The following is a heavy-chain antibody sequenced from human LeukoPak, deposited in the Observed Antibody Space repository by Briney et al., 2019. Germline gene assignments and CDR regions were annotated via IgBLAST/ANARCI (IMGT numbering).Heavy chain of an antibody. D-gene: IGHD2/OR15-2a*01. J-gene: IGHJ5*02. CDR2: ISSNGHT. CDR3: VKDNREEDWFDP. Sequence: GGSLRLSCSASGFTFRKYSMHWVRQGPGKGLEYVSAISSNGHTYYADSVKGRFTISRDNSKSTLYLQVSSLRPEDTAVYYCVKDNREEDWFDPWGQGTLVTVSS. V-gene: IGHV3-64D*09. CDR1: GFTFRKYS.